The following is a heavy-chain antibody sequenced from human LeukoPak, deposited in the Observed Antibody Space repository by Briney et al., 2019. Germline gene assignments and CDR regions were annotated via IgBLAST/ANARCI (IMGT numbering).Heavy chain of an antibody. CDR1: GFTFSSYS. CDR2: ISSSSSYI. Sequence: GGSLRLSCAASGFTFSSYSMNWVRQAPGKGLEWVSSISSSSSYIYYADSVKGRFTISRDNAKNSLYLQMNSLRAEDTAVYYCARVGGSGSNHFDYWGQGTLVTVSS. CDR3: ARVGGSGSNHFDY. J-gene: IGHJ4*02. V-gene: IGHV3-21*01. D-gene: IGHD1-26*01.